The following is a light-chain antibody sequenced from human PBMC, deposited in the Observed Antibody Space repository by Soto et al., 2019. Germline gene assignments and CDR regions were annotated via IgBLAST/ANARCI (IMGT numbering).Light chain of an antibody. Sequence: QSVLTQPASVSASPGQSISISCTGTSNDVGAFDYVSWYQQHPGKAPKLIIFEVFNWPSGVSTRFSGSKSGSTASLTISGLQAEDEADYFCSSYTTNNAHVFGGGTKVTVL. V-gene: IGLV2-14*01. CDR3: SSYTTNNAHV. CDR1: SNDVGAFDY. CDR2: EVF. J-gene: IGLJ2*01.